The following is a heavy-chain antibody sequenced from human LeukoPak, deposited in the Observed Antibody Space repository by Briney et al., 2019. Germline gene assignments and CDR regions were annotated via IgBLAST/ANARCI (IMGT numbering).Heavy chain of an antibody. CDR3: AKTKGYSYGYYFDY. J-gene: IGHJ4*02. V-gene: IGHV3-30*18. D-gene: IGHD5-18*01. CDR1: GFTFSSYA. CDR2: MSYDGFNK. Sequence: GGSLRLSCAASGFTFSSYAMHWVRQTLGKGLEWVAVMSYDGFNKYYADSVKGRFTISRDNSKNTLYLQMNSLRAEDTAVYYCAKTKGYSYGYYFDYWGQGTLVTVSS.